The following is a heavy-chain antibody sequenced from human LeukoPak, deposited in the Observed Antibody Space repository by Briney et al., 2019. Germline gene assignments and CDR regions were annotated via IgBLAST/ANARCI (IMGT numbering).Heavy chain of an antibody. CDR1: GGSISSGGYY. Sequence: SETLSLTCTVSGGSISSGGYYWSWIRQPPGKGLEWIGYIYHSGSTYYNPSLKSRVTISVDRSKNQFSLKLSSVTAADTAVYYCARGVPLTFDYWGQGTLVTVSS. D-gene: IGHD3-16*01. CDR2: IYHSGST. J-gene: IGHJ4*02. CDR3: ARGVPLTFDY. V-gene: IGHV4-30-2*01.